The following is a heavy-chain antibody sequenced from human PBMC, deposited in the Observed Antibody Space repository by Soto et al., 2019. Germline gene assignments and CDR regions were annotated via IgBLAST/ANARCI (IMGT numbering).Heavy chain of an antibody. Sequence: ASVKVSCKASGYTFTGYYMHWVRQAPGQGLEWMGWINPNSGGTNYAQKFQGWVTMTRDTSISTAYMELSRLRSDDTAVYYCARGQTGTTIYYYYYYYMDVWGKGTTVTVSS. CDR1: GYTFTGYY. V-gene: IGHV1-2*04. CDR3: ARGQTGTTIYYYYYYYMDV. CDR2: INPNSGGT. J-gene: IGHJ6*03. D-gene: IGHD1-7*01.